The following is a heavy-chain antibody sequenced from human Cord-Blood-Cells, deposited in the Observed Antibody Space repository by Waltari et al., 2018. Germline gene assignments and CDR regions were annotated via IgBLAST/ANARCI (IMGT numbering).Heavy chain of an antibody. V-gene: IGHV5-51*01. CDR1: GYSFTSYW. Sequence: EVQLVQSGAEVKKPGESLKISCKGSGYSFTSYWIGWVRQMPGQGLEWMGIIYPGDSDTRYSPSFQGQVTISADKSISTAYLQWSSLKASDTAMYYCARLFRYNWNDLRGAFDIWGQGTMVTVSS. CDR3: ARLFRYNWNDLRGAFDI. J-gene: IGHJ3*02. CDR2: IYPGDSDT. D-gene: IGHD1-1*01.